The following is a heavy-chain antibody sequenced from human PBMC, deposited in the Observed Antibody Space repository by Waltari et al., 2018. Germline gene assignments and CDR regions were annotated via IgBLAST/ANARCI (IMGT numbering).Heavy chain of an antibody. Sequence: QVQLQESGPGLVKPSETLSLTCTVSGGSISSHYWSWIRQPPGKGLEWIGYIYYSGSTNYNPSLKRRVTLSVDTSKNQFSLKLSSVTAADTAVYYCARYTGGVGSFDYWGQGTLVTVSS. CDR1: GGSISSHY. CDR3: ARYTGGVGSFDY. V-gene: IGHV4-59*11. CDR2: IYYSGST. D-gene: IGHD2-8*02. J-gene: IGHJ4*02.